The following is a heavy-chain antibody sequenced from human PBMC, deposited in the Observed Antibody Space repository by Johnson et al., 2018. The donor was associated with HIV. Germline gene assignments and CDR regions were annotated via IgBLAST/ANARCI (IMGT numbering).Heavy chain of an antibody. J-gene: IGHJ3*02. Sequence: EVQLVESGGGLVQPGGSLRLACAVSGFTVSSNYMSWVRQAPGKGLEWVSLIYRDNSTYYADFVKGRFTISRDNSINTLYLQMNSLRAEDTAVYYCARPMGAVDECDAFDIWGHGTMVTVSS. CDR2: IYRDNST. CDR3: ARPMGAVDECDAFDI. D-gene: IGHD1-26*01. CDR1: GFTVSSNY. V-gene: IGHV3-66*02.